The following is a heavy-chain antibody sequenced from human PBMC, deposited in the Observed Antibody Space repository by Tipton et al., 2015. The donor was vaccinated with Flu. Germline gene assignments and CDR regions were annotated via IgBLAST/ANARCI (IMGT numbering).Heavy chain of an antibody. V-gene: IGHV4-38-2*01. CDR2: ISHTGTT. CDR3: ARHTGDSVRGVIDY. J-gene: IGHJ4*02. CDR1: GDSISSDYY. D-gene: IGHD3-10*02. Sequence: TLSLTCAVYGDSISSDYYWAWIRQPPGKGLEWIGSISHTGTTNYNPSLRSRVTISVDTSKNQFSLRLTSVTAADAAVYYCARHTGDSVRGVIDYWGQGTLVTVSS.